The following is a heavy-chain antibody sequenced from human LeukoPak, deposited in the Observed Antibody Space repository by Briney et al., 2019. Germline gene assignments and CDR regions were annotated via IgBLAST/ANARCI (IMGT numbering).Heavy chain of an antibody. J-gene: IGHJ4*02. CDR3: GKKTGYSSGWYLES. CDR2: ISGSGSNT. D-gene: IGHD6-19*01. CDR1: GASIDSHS. V-gene: IGHV3-23*01. Sequence: ETLSLTCAVSGASIDSHSWWSWVRQALGKGLEWVAAISGSGSNTYYADYVKGRFTISRDNSKNTLYLQMNSLRAEDAAVYYCGKKTGYSSGWYLESWGQGTLVTVSS.